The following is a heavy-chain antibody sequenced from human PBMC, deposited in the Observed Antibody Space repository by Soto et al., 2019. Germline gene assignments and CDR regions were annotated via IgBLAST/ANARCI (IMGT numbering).Heavy chain of an antibody. CDR2: IIPLFGTA. CDR3: ARGQLEPGRSYGMDV. J-gene: IGHJ6*02. CDR1: GGTHSSYA. D-gene: IGHD6-6*01. Sequence: QVQLVQSGAEVKKPGSSVEVSCKASGGTHSSYAISWVRQAPGQGLEWMGGIIPLFGTANYAQKVQGRVTITADESTSTAYMELSSLRSEDTAVYYCARGQLEPGRSYGMDVWGQGTTVTVSS. V-gene: IGHV1-69*12.